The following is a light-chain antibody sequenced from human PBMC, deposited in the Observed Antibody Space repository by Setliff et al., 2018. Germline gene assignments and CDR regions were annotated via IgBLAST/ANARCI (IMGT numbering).Light chain of an antibody. Sequence: QSVLPQPASVSGSPGQSITISCTGTSSDVGGYNYVSWYQQHPGKAPKLMIYDVSNRPSGVSNRFSGSKSANTASLTISGLQAEDEADYYCSSYAGSSTLYVFGTGTKVTVL. CDR3: SSYAGSSTLYV. CDR1: SSDVGGYNY. CDR2: DVS. V-gene: IGLV2-14*03. J-gene: IGLJ1*01.